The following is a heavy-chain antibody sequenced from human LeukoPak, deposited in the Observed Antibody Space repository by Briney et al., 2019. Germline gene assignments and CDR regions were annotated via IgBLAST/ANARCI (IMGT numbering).Heavy chain of an antibody. J-gene: IGHJ6*02. CDR3: AGRGSGYYYGMNV. D-gene: IGHD3-10*01. CDR1: GFTVSSTY. Sequence: PGGSLRLSCAPSGFTVSSTYMSWVRQAPGKGLEWVSIISGGGDTFYAGSVKARFTISRDTSKNTLYLQMNSLRAEDTAVYYCAGRGSGYYYGMNVWGQGTTVTVSS. V-gene: IGHV3-66*01. CDR2: ISGGGDT.